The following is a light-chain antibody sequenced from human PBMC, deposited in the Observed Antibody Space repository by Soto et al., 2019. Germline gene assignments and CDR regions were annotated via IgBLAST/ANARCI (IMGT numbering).Light chain of an antibody. J-gene: IGLJ1*01. V-gene: IGLV1-51*01. CDR3: SSYAGSNGV. CDR2: GNN. CDR1: SSNVQNNY. Sequence: QSALTQPPSVSAAPGQTVTISCSGSSSNVQNNYVSWHQQLPGAAPKLLIYGNNKRPSGIPDRFSGSKSGNTASLTVSGLQAEDEADYYCSSYAGSNGVFGTGTKLTVL.